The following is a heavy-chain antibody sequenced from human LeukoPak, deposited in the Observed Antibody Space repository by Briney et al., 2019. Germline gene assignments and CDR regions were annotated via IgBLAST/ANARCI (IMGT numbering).Heavy chain of an antibody. CDR2: IKQDGSEK. Sequence: GGPLGLSCPAPGFTFSSYGMAWVGRAPGKGLEWVANIKQDGSEKYYVDSVKGRFTISRDNAKNSLYLQMNSLRAEDTAVYYCARDPNIGFDYWGQGTLVTVSS. J-gene: IGHJ4*02. D-gene: IGHD5-12*01. V-gene: IGHV3-7*03. CDR3: ARDPNIGFDY. CDR1: GFTFSSYG.